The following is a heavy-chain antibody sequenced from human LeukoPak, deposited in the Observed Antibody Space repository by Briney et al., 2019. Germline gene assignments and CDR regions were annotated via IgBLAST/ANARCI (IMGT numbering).Heavy chain of an antibody. V-gene: IGHV5-10-1*01. D-gene: IGHD3-10*01. CDR2: IDPSDSYT. J-gene: IGHJ4*02. Sequence: GESLKIPCKGSGYSFTSYWISWVRQMPGKGLEWMGRIDPSDSYTNYSPSFQGHVTISADKSISTAYLQWSSLKASDTAMYYCAWGSGGAFDYWGQGTLVTVSS. CDR3: AWGSGGAFDY. CDR1: GYSFTSYW.